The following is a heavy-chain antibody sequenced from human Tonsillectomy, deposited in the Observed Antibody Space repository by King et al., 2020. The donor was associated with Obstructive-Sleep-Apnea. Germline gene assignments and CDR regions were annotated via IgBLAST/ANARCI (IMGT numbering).Heavy chain of an antibody. Sequence: QLVQSGAEVKKPGASVKVSCKASGYTFTSYGISWVRQAPGQGLEWMGWISAYNGKTNNAQKLQGRVTMSTDTPTSTAYMERRSLRSDDTAVYYCASVRAVAGGYYFDYWGQGTLVTVSS. CDR3: ASVRAVAGGYYFDY. V-gene: IGHV1-18*01. CDR1: GYTFTSYG. D-gene: IGHD6-19*01. CDR2: ISAYNGKT. J-gene: IGHJ4*02.